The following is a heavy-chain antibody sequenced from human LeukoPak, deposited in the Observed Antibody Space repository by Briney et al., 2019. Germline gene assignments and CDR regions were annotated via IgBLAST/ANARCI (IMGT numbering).Heavy chain of an antibody. J-gene: IGHJ5*01. CDR2: IKQDGSEK. CDR1: GFTFSSYW. Sequence: PGGSLRLSCAASGFTFSSYWMSWVRRAPGKGLEWVANIKQDGSEKYYVDSVKGRFTISRDNAKHSLYLQMNSLRAEDTAVYYCAKDGGLCVSAHWGASWGRGTLVTVSS. CDR3: AKDGGLCVSAHWGAS. D-gene: IGHD3-16*01. V-gene: IGHV3-7*03.